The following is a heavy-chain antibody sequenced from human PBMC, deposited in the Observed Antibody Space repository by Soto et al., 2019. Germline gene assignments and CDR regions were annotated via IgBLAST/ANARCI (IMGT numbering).Heavy chain of an antibody. Sequence: GGSLRLSCAASGFTFSSYGMHWVRQAPGKGLEWVAVIWYDGSNKYYADSVKGRFTISRDNSKNTLYLQMNSLRAEDTAVYYCARDSSSSGVDYWGQGTLVAVSS. J-gene: IGHJ4*02. V-gene: IGHV3-33*01. D-gene: IGHD6-6*01. CDR3: ARDSSSSGVDY. CDR1: GFTFSSYG. CDR2: IWYDGSNK.